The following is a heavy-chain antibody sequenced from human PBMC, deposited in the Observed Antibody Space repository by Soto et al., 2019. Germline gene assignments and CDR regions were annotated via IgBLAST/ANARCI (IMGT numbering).Heavy chain of an antibody. D-gene: IGHD1-26*01. CDR3: AREEDLGSIDY. Sequence: GASVKVSCKASGFTFTSSAVQWVRQARGQRLEWIGWIVVGSGNTNYAQKFQERVTITRDMSTSTAYMELRSLRSDDTAVYYCAREEDLGSIDYWGQGTLVTVSS. V-gene: IGHV1-58*01. CDR1: GFTFTSSA. J-gene: IGHJ4*02. CDR2: IVVGSGNT.